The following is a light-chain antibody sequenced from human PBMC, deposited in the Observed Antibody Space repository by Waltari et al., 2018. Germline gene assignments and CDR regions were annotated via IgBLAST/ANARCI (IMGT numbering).Light chain of an antibody. CDR1: QTISSS. V-gene: IGKV1-5*01. CDR2: DAS. CDR3: QQYNSWGT. Sequence: DIQMTQSPSTLSASVGARVTITCRASQTISSSLAWFQQKPGKAPKLLIYDASSLESGVPSRFSGRGSGTEFTLTISSLQPDDFATYYCQQYNSWGTFGQGTKVEIK. J-gene: IGKJ1*01.